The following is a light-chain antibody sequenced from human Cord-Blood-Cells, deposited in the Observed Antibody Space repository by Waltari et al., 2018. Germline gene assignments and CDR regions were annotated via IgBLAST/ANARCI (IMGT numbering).Light chain of an antibody. CDR3: QQYNNWPPLT. CDR1: QSVSSN. CDR2: GAS. V-gene: IGKV3-15*01. J-gene: IGKJ4*01. Sequence: EIVMTQSPATLSVSPGERATLSWRASQSVSSNLAWYQQKPGQAPRPLVNGASNRATGIPARFSGSGSGTEFTLTISSLQSEDFAVYYCQQYNNWPPLTFGGGTKVEIK.